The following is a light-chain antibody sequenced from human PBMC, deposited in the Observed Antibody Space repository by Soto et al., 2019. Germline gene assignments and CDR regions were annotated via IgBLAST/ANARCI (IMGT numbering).Light chain of an antibody. J-gene: IGLJ2*01. CDR2: GNS. CDR3: QSYDSSLSGGV. CDR1: SSNIGAGYD. V-gene: IGLV1-40*01. Sequence: QSVLTQPPSVSGAPGRRVTISCTGSSSNIGAGYDVHWYQQLPGTAPKVLIYGNSNRPSGVPDRFSGSKSGTSGSLAITGLQAEDEADYYCQSYDSSLSGGVFGGGTKLTVL.